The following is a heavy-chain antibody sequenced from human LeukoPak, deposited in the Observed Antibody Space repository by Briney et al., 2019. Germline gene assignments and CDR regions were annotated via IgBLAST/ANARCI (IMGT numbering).Heavy chain of an antibody. CDR1: GGSISSGDYY. Sequence: PSQTLSLTCTVCGGSISSGDYYWSWIRQPPGKGLEWIGYIYYSGSTYYNPSLKSRVTISVDTSKNQFSLKLSSVTAADTAVYYCARWSIVGAYDLFDYWGQGALVTVSS. CDR3: ARWSIVGAYDLFDY. CDR2: IYYSGST. J-gene: IGHJ4*02. V-gene: IGHV4-30-4*08. D-gene: IGHD1-26*01.